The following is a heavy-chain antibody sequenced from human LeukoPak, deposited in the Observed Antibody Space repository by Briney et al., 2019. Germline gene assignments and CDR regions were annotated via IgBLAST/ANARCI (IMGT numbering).Heavy chain of an antibody. CDR2: ISGSGGTT. CDR1: GFTFSSYA. CDR3: AKDLWYYASGSPD. D-gene: IGHD3-10*01. V-gene: IGHV3-23*01. J-gene: IGHJ4*02. Sequence: PGGSLRLSCAASGFTFSSYAMSWVRQAPGKVLEWVSAISGSGGTTYDADSVKGRLTISRDKSKNTLYLQMNSLRAEDTAVYYCAKDLWYYASGSPDWGQGTLVTVSS.